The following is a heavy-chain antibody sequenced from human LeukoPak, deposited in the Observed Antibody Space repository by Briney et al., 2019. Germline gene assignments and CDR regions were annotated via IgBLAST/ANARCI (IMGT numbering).Heavy chain of an antibody. D-gene: IGHD3-16*02. V-gene: IGHV4-39*07. CDR3: ARSNSYGLVDI. CDR2: IFYSGST. Sequence: PSETLSLTCTVSGGSISTANYYWGWVRQPPGKGLEWIGNIFYSGSTYYSPPLKSRLTISLDTSRNQFSLRLNSVTAADTAVYYCARSNSYGLVDIWGQGTMVTVSS. J-gene: IGHJ3*02. CDR1: GGSISTANYY.